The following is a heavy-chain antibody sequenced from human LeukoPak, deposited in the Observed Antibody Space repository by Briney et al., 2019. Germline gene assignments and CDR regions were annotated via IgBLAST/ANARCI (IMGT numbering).Heavy chain of an antibody. J-gene: IGHJ6*02. CDR3: AAQISAAPNYYYGMDV. Sequence: SETLSLTCAVYGGSFSGYYWSWIRQPPGKGLEWIGYIYYSGSTNYNPSLKSRVTISVDTSKNQFSLKLSSVTAADTAVYYCAAQISAAPNYYYGMDVWGQGTTVTVSS. CDR1: GGSFSGYY. D-gene: IGHD2-2*01. V-gene: IGHV4-59*01. CDR2: IYYSGST.